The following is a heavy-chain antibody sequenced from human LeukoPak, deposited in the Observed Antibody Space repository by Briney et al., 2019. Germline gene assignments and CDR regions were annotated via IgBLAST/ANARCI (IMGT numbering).Heavy chain of an antibody. Sequence: ASVKVSCKASGYTFTSYGISWVRQAPGQGLEWMGWISAYDGNTNYAQKLQGRVTMTTDTSTSTAYMELRSLRSDDTAVYYCARGNLYYDSSGYYYGLDYWGQGTLVTVSS. CDR2: ISAYDGNT. CDR1: GYTFTSYG. J-gene: IGHJ4*02. V-gene: IGHV1-18*01. CDR3: ARGNLYYDSSGYYYGLDY. D-gene: IGHD3-22*01.